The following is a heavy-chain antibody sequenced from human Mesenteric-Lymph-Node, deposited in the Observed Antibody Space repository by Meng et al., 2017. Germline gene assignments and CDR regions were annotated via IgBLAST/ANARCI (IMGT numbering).Heavy chain of an antibody. V-gene: IGHV3-33*01. CDR2: IWYDGSKT. CDR1: GLIFRSYG. Sequence: GESLKISCAASGLIFRSYGMPWVRQAPGKGLEWVAVIWYDGSKTYYGDSVKGRVTISRDNSKSTLYLQMNNLRAEDTAVYYCATQSATSSLDHWGQGTLVTVSS. CDR3: ATQSATSSLDH. J-gene: IGHJ4*02.